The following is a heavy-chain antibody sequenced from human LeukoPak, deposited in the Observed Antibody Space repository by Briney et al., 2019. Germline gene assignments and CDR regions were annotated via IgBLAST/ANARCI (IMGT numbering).Heavy chain of an antibody. CDR3: ARNGPTAAGAFDI. D-gene: IGHD6-13*01. CDR1: GGSISTTNW. Sequence: SETLSLTCDVSGGSISTTNWWTWVRQPPGKGLEWIGEIHYGGSATYNPSLNSRVSISLDKSKNQFSLKLRSVTAADTAVYYCARNGPTAAGAFDIWGQGTPVTVSS. J-gene: IGHJ3*02. CDR2: IHYGGSA. V-gene: IGHV4-4*02.